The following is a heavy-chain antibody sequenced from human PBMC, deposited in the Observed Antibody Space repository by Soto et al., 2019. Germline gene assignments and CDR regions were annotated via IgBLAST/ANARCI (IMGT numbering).Heavy chain of an antibody. CDR1: GYIFRYYW. CDR2: IYPEDSET. D-gene: IGHD5-18*01. CDR3: AXHRRDSSGSDYFHAMDV. J-gene: IGHJ6*02. V-gene: IGHV5-51*01. Sequence: PGESLKISCQGSGYIFRYYWIAWVRQMPGRGLEWLGIIYPEDSETKISPSLQGRVTMSVDKSINTAYVHWSSLEASDTAIYYCAXHRRDSSGSDYFHAMDVWGPGTAVTVSS.